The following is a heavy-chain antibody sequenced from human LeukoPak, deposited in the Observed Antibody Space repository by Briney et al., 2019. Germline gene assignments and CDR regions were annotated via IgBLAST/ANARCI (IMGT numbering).Heavy chain of an antibody. V-gene: IGHV4-30-4*08. J-gene: IGHJ4*02. D-gene: IGHD1-1*01. CDR2: IYYSGST. CDR1: GGSISSGGYY. CDR3: ARWYSETSA. Sequence: NPSETLSLTCTVSGGSISSGGYYWSWIRQHPGKGLEWIGYIYYSGSTYYNPSLRGRVTISLDMSKNQFSLRLASVTAADTAVYYCARWYSETSAWGQGSLVTVSS.